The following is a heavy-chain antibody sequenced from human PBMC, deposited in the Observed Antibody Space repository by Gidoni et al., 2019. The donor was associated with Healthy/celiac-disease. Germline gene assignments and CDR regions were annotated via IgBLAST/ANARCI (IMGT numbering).Heavy chain of an antibody. CDR3: ARGSKRSGGSCYPPDY. CDR1: GGSFSGYY. CDR2: INHSGST. V-gene: IGHV4-34*01. J-gene: IGHJ4*02. Sequence: QVQLQQWGAGLLKPSETLSLTCAVYGGSFSGYYWSWIRQPPGKGLEWIGEINHSGSTNYNPSLKSRVTISVDTSKNQFSLKLSSVTAADTAVYYCARGSKRSGGSCYPPDYWGQGTLVTVSS. D-gene: IGHD2-15*01.